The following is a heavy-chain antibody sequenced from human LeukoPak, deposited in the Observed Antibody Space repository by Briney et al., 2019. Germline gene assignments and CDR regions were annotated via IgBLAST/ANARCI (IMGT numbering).Heavy chain of an antibody. CDR3: ARGESITVAGPRFDP. J-gene: IGHJ5*02. CDR1: GFTFSNYA. CDR2: ISYDGNNK. V-gene: IGHV3-30-3*01. Sequence: PGGSLRLSCAASGFTFSNYAMHWVRQAPGKGLEWVAAISYDGNNKYYADSVKGRFTISRDNSKNTLYLLMNSLRAEDTAVYYCARGESITVAGPRFDPWGQGTLVTVSS. D-gene: IGHD6-13*01.